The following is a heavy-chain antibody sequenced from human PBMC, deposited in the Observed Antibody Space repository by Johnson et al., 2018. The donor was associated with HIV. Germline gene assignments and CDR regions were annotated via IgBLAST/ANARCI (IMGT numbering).Heavy chain of an antibody. CDR1: GFTFSSYA. V-gene: IGHV3-30-3*02. CDR2: ISYDGSNK. D-gene: IGHD1-20*01. CDR3: AKYNWNHDAFDI. J-gene: IGHJ3*02. Sequence: QVQLVESGGGLVKPGGSLRLSCAASGFTFSSYAMHWVRQAPGKGLEWVAVISYDGSNKYYADSVKGRFTISRDNSKNTLFLQMNSLRAEDTAMFYCAKYNWNHDAFDIWGQGTKVTVSS.